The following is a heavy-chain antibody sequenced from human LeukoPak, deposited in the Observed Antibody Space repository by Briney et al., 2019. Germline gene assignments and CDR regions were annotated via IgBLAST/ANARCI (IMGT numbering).Heavy chain of an antibody. CDR2: IIPIFGTA. J-gene: IGHJ5*02. CDR1: GGTFSSYA. V-gene: IGHV1-69*01. D-gene: IGHD3-16*02. CDR3: ARKYYDYVWGSYRPYNWFDP. Sequence: ASVNVSCKASGGTFSSYAISWVRQAPGQGLEWMGGIIPIFGTANYAQKFQGRVTITADESTSTAYMELSSLRSEDTAVYYCARKYYDYVWGSYRPYNWFDPWGQGTLVTVSS.